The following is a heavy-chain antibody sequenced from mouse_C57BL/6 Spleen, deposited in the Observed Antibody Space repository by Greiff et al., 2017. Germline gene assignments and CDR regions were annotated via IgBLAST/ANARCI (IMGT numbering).Heavy chain of an antibody. J-gene: IGHJ3*01. D-gene: IGHD3-2*02. Sequence: EVQLMESGPGLVKPSQSLSLTCSVTGYSITSGYYWNWIRQFPGNKLEWMGYISYDGSNNYNPSLKNRISITRDTSKNQFFLKLNSVTTEDTATYYCAGDSSGYSAEGGQGTLVTVSA. CDR1: GYSITSGYY. V-gene: IGHV3-6*01. CDR3: AGDSSGYSAE. CDR2: ISYDGSN.